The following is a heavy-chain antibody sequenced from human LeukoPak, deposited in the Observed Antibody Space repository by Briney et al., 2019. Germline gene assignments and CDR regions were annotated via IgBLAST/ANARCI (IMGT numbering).Heavy chain of an antibody. CDR3: ARERGFNYGDYGSDAFDI. D-gene: IGHD4-17*01. V-gene: IGHV3-74*01. J-gene: IGHJ3*02. CDR2: IKSDGTTI. Sequence: HPGGSLRLSCAASGFTFTSYWMHWVRQVPGKGLVWVSRIKSDGTTIAYADSVKGRFTISRDNAKNSLYLQMNSLRAEDTAVYYCARERGFNYGDYGSDAFDIWGQGTMVTVSS. CDR1: GFTFTSYW.